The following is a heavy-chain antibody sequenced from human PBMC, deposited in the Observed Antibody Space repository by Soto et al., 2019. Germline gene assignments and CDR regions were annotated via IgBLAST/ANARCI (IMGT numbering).Heavy chain of an antibody. CDR3: VQSRCGGDCLQSYSSHSYYGLDV. J-gene: IGHJ6*02. D-gene: IGHD2-21*02. V-gene: IGHV2-5*02. CDR1: GFSLSTIGVG. Sequence: QITLKESGPTLVKPTQTLTLTCTFSGFSLSTIGVGVGWIRQPPGKALEWLALIYWDDDKRYSPSLKSRPTVTKDTSKNQVVLTMTNMDPVDTATYYCVQSRCGGDCLQSYSSHSYYGLDVWGQGTTVTGSS. CDR2: IYWDDDK.